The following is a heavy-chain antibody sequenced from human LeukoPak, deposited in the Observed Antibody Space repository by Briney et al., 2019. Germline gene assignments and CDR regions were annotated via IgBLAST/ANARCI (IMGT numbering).Heavy chain of an antibody. J-gene: IGHJ3*02. D-gene: IGHD6-19*01. Sequence: GGSLRLSCAASGFTFSSYSMNWVRQAPGKGLEWVSSISSSSSYIYYADSVNGRFTISRDNAKNSLYLQMNSLRAEDTAVYYCARPLVSSGWENDAFDIWGQGTMVTVSS. CDR1: GFTFSSYS. V-gene: IGHV3-21*01. CDR2: ISSSSSYI. CDR3: ARPLVSSGWENDAFDI.